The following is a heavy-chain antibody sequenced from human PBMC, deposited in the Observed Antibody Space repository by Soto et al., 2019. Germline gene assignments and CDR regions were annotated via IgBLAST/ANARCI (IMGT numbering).Heavy chain of an antibody. CDR1: GGSFSGYY. J-gene: IGHJ4*02. Sequence: QVQLQQWGAGLLKPSETLSLTCAVYGGSFSGYYWSWIRQPPGKGLESIGEINPTGSTSYTPSLKSRLTISVDTSKNYLSLKVTSATAADSTMYYCARGRDGGAAIWGQGTLVTVSS. CDR3: ARGRDGGAAI. D-gene: IGHD4-17*01. CDR2: INPTGST. V-gene: IGHV4-34*01.